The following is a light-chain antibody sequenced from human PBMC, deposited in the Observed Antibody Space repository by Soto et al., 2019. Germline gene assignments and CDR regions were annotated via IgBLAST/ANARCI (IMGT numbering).Light chain of an antibody. J-gene: IGKJ5*01. V-gene: IGKV3-11*01. CDR3: QQSSNWPPIT. CDR1: QSVAGNF. CDR2: DAS. Sequence: EIVLTQSPAALSLSPGERATLSCGGSQSVAGNFLAWYQHKPRLAPRLLIYDASNRAAGIPARFSGSGSGTDFTLTISSLEPEDFAVYYCQQSSNWPPITCGQGTRLEIK.